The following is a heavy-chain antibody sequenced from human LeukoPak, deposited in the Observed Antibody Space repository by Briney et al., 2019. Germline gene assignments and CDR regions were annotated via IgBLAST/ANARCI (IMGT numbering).Heavy chain of an antibody. CDR3: GRGAVAGSSSFLDY. CDR1: GFFCSSYD. Sequence: GGSLRLSCAASGFFCSSYDMHWVRQPTGKGLEWVFVIGSAGHTNYPGSAGGRFTISRENAKNSLYLQMSSLRAEDAADYYCGRGAVAGSSSFLDYWGQGTLVTVSS. J-gene: IGHJ4*02. D-gene: IGHD6-19*01. CDR2: IGSAGHT. V-gene: IGHV3-13*01.